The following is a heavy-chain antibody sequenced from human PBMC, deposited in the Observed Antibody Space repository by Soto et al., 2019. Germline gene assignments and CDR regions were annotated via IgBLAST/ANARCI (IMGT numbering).Heavy chain of an antibody. J-gene: IGHJ6*02. V-gene: IGHV3-7*03. CDR3: ARDQKWLRFLEWSRQGGCMDV. CDR1: GFTFSSYW. Sequence: GGSLRLSCAASGFTFSSYWMSWVRQAPGKGLEWVANIKQDGSEKYYVDSVKGRFTISRDNAKNSLYLQMNSLRAEDTAVYYCARDQKWLRFLEWSRQGGCMDVWGQGTTVTVSS. D-gene: IGHD3-3*01. CDR2: IKQDGSEK.